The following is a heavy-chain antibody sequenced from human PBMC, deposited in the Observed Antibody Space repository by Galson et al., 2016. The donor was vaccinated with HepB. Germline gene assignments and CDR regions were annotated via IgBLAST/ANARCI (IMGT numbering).Heavy chain of an antibody. Sequence: SLRLSCAASGFYFSDYSMNWVRQAPGKGLEWLSYISANSDSTYYADSVKGRFTISRDNAKNSLYLQMNSLRDEDTAVYYCARGGATPGQWLDNWFDPWGQGTLVSVSS. CDR2: ISANSDST. D-gene: IGHD6-19*01. J-gene: IGHJ5*02. V-gene: IGHV3-48*02. CDR3: ARGGATPGQWLDNWFDP. CDR1: GFYFSDYS.